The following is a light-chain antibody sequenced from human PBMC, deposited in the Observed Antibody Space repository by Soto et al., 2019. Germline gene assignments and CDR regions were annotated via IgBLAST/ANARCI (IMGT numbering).Light chain of an antibody. CDR2: VAF. CDR3: QQYKNWPPLT. V-gene: IGKV3-15*01. Sequence: EIVMTQSPATLSVSPGETATLSCRASQSVSYNLAWYQQKPGQGPRLLIYVAFTRATGIPARFSGSGSGTDFTLTISSLQSEDCADYSCQQYKNWPPLTFGGGTKVEIK. J-gene: IGKJ4*01. CDR1: QSVSYN.